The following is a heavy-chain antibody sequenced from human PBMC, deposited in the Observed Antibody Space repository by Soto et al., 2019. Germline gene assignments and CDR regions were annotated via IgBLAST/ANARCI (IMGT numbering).Heavy chain of an antibody. Sequence: QVQLVESGGGVVQPGRSLRLSCEASGFTFSSYGMHWVRQAPGKGLEWVAVISYDGSNKYYADSVKGRFTNSRDNSKNTLYLQMNGLRAEDTAVYYCAKDRGIAAAKRKFGVDYWGQGTLVTVSS. CDR2: ISYDGSNK. D-gene: IGHD6-13*01. CDR1: GFTFSSYG. CDR3: AKDRGIAAAKRKFGVDY. V-gene: IGHV3-30*18. J-gene: IGHJ4*02.